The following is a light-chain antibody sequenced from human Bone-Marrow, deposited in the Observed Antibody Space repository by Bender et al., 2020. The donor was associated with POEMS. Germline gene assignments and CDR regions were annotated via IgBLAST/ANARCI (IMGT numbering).Light chain of an antibody. CDR3: AVWDDSLNGWV. V-gene: IGLV1-50*01. Sequence: QSVLTQPPSVSGAPGQRVTISCTGSSSNIGAGYDVHWYQQLPGTAPKLLIYANTNRPSGVPDRFSGSKSGTSATLGITGLQTGDEAEYYCAVWDDSLNGWVFGGGTKLTVL. J-gene: IGLJ3*02. CDR2: ANT. CDR1: SSNIGAGYD.